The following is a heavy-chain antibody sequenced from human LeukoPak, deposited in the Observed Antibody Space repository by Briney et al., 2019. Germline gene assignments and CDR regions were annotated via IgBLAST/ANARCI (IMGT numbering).Heavy chain of an antibody. J-gene: IGHJ6*02. D-gene: IGHD2-21*01. V-gene: IGHV4-61*01. Sequence: SETLSLTCTVSGGSFSSGSYYWSWIRQPPGKGLEWIGYIYYSGSTNYNPSLKSRVTISVDTSKNQFPLKLSSVTAADTAVYYCARVDSKGPYYYYGMDVWGQGTTVTVSS. CDR3: ARVDSKGPYYYYGMDV. CDR2: IYYSGST. CDR1: GGSFSSGSYY.